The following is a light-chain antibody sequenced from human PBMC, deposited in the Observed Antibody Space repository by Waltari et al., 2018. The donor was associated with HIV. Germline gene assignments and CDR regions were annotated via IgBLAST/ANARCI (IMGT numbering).Light chain of an antibody. J-gene: IGKJ1*01. V-gene: IGKV1-6*02. CDR3: LQAFSYPLT. Sequence: AIQMTQSPSSLSASVGDRVTITCRASRGIGNDLGWYQQPPGQAPKLLIFAASSLQTGVPSRFSGSGSGTDFTLTISSLQPEDFATYYCLQAFSYPLTFGQGTKVEIK. CDR2: AAS. CDR1: RGIGND.